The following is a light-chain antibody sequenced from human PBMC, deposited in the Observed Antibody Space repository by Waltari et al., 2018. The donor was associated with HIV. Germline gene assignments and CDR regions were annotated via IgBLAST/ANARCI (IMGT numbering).Light chain of an antibody. V-gene: IGLV1-44*01. Sequence: VVPQPPSASGTPGQRVTISCSGGSSDIGSNPVHCCQQLPGTAPKLLIHSNNQRPSGVPDRFSVSNSGTSASPAISVLQSEDEADYYCAGWDDSLNSNVFGTGTKVTVL. J-gene: IGLJ1*01. CDR3: AGWDDSLNSNV. CDR1: SSDIGSNP. CDR2: SNN.